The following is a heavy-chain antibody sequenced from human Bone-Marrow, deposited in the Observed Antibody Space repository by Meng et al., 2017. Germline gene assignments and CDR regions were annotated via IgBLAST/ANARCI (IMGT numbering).Heavy chain of an antibody. CDR1: GGSISSSNW. V-gene: IGHV4-4*02. J-gene: IGHJ4*02. D-gene: IGHD1-14*01. CDR3: ARDPTGGEDHQRV. Sequence: QVLLQESGPGLVKPSGSLSLTGAVSGGSISSSNWWSWVRQPPGKGLEWIGKIYHSGITIYNPSLKSRVTMSVDNSKNQISLKLNSMTAADTAVYYCARDPTGGEDHQRVWGQGTLVTVSS. CDR2: IYHSGIT.